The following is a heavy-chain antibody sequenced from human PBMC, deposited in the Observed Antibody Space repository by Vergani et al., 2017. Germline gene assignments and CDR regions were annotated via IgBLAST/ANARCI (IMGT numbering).Heavy chain of an antibody. V-gene: IGHV1-69*02. CDR1: GGTFSSYT. Sequence: QVQLVQSGAEVKKPGSSVKVSCKASGGTFSSYTISWVRQAPGQGLEWMGRIIPILGIANYAQKFQGRVTITADKSTSTAYMELSSLRSEDTAVYYCARGSDSSSWLFDYWGQGTLVTVSS. CDR3: ARGSDSSSWLFDY. J-gene: IGHJ4*02. D-gene: IGHD6-13*01. CDR2: IIPILGIA.